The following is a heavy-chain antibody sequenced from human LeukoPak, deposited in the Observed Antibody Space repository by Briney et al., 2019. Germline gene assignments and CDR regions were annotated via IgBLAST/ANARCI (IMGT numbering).Heavy chain of an antibody. CDR3: ARSTNWGWYFDL. D-gene: IGHD7-27*01. Sequence: SGTLSLTCAVSGGSISSSNWWSWVRQPPGKGLEWIGEIFHNGSTNYNPSLKSRVTISVDKSKIQFSLKLSSVTAADTAVYYCARSTNWGWYFDLWGRGTLVTVSS. CDR1: GGSISSSNW. CDR2: IFHNGST. J-gene: IGHJ2*01. V-gene: IGHV4-4*02.